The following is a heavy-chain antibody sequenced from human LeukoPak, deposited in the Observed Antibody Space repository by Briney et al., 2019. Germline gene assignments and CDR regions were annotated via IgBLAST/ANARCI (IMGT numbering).Heavy chain of an antibody. CDR2: ISSSGSTI. Sequence: PGGSLRLSCAASGFTFSSYEMNWVRQAPGKGLEWVSYISSSGSTIYYADSVKGRFTISRDNAKNSLYLEMNSLRAQDKAVYYCARRYCSGGSCYRCLDYWGQGTLVTVSS. D-gene: IGHD2-15*01. J-gene: IGHJ4*02. CDR1: GFTFSSYE. CDR3: ARRYCSGGSCYRCLDY. V-gene: IGHV3-48*03.